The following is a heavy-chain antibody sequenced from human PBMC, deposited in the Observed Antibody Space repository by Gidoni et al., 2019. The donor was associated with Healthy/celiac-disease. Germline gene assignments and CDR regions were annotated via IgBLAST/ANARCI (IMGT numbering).Heavy chain of an antibody. V-gene: IGHV4-59*01. Sequence: QVQLQESGPGLVKPSETLSLTCTVSGGSISSSYWSWIRQPPGKGLEWIGYIYYSGSTNYNPSLKSRVTISVDTSKNQFSQKLSSVTAADTAVYYCARSYCSGGSCYPPPSGWFDPWGQGTLVTVSS. CDR1: GGSISSSY. CDR3: ARSYCSGGSCYPPPSGWFDP. J-gene: IGHJ5*02. CDR2: IYYSGST. D-gene: IGHD2-15*01.